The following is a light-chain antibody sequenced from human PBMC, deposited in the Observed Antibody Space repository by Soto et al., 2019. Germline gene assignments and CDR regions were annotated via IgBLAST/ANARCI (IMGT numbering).Light chain of an antibody. CDR2: DVS. V-gene: IGLV2-14*03. CDR3: SSYTGSSTSVI. Sequence: QSALTQPASVSGSPGQSITISCTGTSSDVGTYNYVSWYQQHPGKAPLVMIYDVSKRPSGGSNRFSGSKSGHTAYLTISGLQAEDEAESYCSSYTGSSTSVIFGGGTKVTVL. J-gene: IGLJ2*01. CDR1: SSDVGTYNY.